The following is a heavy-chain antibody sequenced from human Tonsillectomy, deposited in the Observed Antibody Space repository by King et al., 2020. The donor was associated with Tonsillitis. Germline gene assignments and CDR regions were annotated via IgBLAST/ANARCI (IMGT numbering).Heavy chain of an antibody. V-gene: IGHV3-48*01. CDR2: ISSSSSTI. Sequence: VQLVESGGGLVQPGGSLRLSCAASGFTFSSYNMNWVRQAPGKGLEWVSYISSSSSTIYYADSVKGRFTISRDNAKNSLYLQMNSLRAEDTAVYYCARDSNVMVRGFKTPYYHYDMDVWGQGTTVTVSS. D-gene: IGHD3-10*01. CDR1: GFTFSSYN. CDR3: ARDSNVMVRGFKTPYYHYDMDV. J-gene: IGHJ6*02.